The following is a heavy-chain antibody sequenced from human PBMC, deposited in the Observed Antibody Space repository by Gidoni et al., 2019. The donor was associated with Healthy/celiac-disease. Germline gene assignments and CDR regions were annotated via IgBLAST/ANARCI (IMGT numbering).Heavy chain of an antibody. CDR3: ASIFESVMVTRFYP. Sequence: EVQLVESGGGLVKPGGSLRLSCAVSGSTFSSYSRNWVRQAPGQGLECVSSISSSSIYIYYAASLKGRFTISRDNPNNSLYLQMSSLSAEDTAVYSCASIFESVMVTRFYPWGHGTLVTVSS. D-gene: IGHD2-21*02. V-gene: IGHV3-21*01. J-gene: IGHJ5*02. CDR1: GSTFSSYS. CDR2: ISSSSIYI.